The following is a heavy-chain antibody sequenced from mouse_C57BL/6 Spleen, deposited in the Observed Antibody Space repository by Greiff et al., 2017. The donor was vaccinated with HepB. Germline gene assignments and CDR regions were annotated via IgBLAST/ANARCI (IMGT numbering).Heavy chain of an antibody. D-gene: IGHD4-1*02. J-gene: IGHJ4*01. V-gene: IGHV1-15*01. Sequence: QVQLQHSGAELVRPGASVTLSCKASGYTFTDYEMHWVKQTPVHGLEWIGAIDPETGGTAYNQKFKGKAILTADKSSSTAYMELRSLTSEDSAVYYCTTPTGTGAMDYWGQGTSVTVSS. CDR1: GYTFTDYE. CDR3: TTPTGTGAMDY. CDR2: IDPETGGT.